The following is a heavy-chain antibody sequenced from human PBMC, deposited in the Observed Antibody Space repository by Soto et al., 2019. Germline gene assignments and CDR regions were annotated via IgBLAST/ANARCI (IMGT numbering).Heavy chain of an antibody. D-gene: IGHD3-16*01. V-gene: IGHV1-3*04. CDR2: INTGTGDT. CDR3: ARGGGHAFGI. J-gene: IGHJ3*02. Sequence: ASVKVSCKASGYTFRSNSLHWVRQAPGQSLEWMGWINTGTGDTTYAQKFQGRVAITRDTSASTGYVELTSLRSEDTAGHYCARGGGHAFGIWG. CDR1: GYTFRSNS.